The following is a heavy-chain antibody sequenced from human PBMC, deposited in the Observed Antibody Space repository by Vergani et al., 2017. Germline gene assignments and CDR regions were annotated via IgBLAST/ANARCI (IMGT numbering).Heavy chain of an antibody. CDR1: GGSISSGGYY. CDR3: ARGTVLRYFDWLLREGMDV. V-gene: IGHV4-31*01. Sequence: QVQLQESGPGLVKPSQTLSLTCTVSGGSISSGGYYWSWIRQHPGKGLEWIGYIYYSGSTYYNPSLKSLVTISVDTSKNQFSLKLSSVTAADTAVYYCARGTVLRYFDWLLREGMDVWGQGTTVTVSS. J-gene: IGHJ6*02. D-gene: IGHD3-9*01. CDR2: IYYSGST.